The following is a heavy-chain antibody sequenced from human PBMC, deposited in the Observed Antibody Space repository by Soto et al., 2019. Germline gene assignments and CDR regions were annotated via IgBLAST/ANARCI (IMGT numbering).Heavy chain of an antibody. J-gene: IGHJ4*02. CDR1: GFTFSSYS. CDR3: ASGRVYYYDSSGYYSLFDY. D-gene: IGHD3-22*01. V-gene: IGHV3-21*01. CDR2: ISSSSSYI. Sequence: PGGSLRLSCAASGFTFSSYSMNWVRQAPGKGLEWVSSISSSSSYIYYADSVKGRFTISRDNAKNSLYLQMNSLRAEDTAVYYCASGRVYYYDSSGYYSLFDYWGKRSLFTVSS.